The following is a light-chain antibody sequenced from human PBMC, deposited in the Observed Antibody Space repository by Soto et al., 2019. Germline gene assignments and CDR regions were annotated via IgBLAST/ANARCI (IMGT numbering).Light chain of an antibody. Sequence: EIVLTQSPGTQSLSPGERATLSCRASQSVSSTYLAWYQQKPGQAPRLLIYGASSRATGIPDRFSGSGSGTDCSLTISVLEPEVVAVYYCQCCDISPFPFGQGTKLEIK. CDR3: QCCDISPFP. J-gene: IGKJ2*01. CDR2: GAS. V-gene: IGKV3-20*01. CDR1: QSVSSTY.